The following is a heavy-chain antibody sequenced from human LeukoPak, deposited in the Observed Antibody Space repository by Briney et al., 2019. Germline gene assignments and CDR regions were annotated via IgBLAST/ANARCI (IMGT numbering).Heavy chain of an antibody. V-gene: IGHV1-46*01. CDR2: INPSGGST. D-gene: IGHD2-2*01. CDR3: AREYVVVPAAIAIPADYCGMDV. J-gene: IGHJ6*02. CDR1: GYTFTSYY. Sequence: ASVKVSCKASGYTFTSYYMHWVRQAPGQGLEWMGIINPSGGSTSYAQKFQGRVTMARDTSTSTVYMELSSLRSEDTAVYYCAREYVVVPAAIAIPADYCGMDVWGQGTTVTVSS.